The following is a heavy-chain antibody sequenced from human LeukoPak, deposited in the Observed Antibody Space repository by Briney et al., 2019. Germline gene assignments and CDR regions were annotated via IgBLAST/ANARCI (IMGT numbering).Heavy chain of an antibody. Sequence: SETLSLTCTVSGGSISSGGYYWSWIRQHPGKGLEWIGYIYYSGSAYYNPSLKSRVTISVDTSKNQFSLKLSSVTAADTAVYYCARATGGYSYGSWFDPWGQGTLVTVSS. CDR3: ARATGGYSYGSWFDP. V-gene: IGHV4-31*03. D-gene: IGHD5-18*01. CDR2: IYYSGSA. J-gene: IGHJ5*02. CDR1: GGSISSGGYY.